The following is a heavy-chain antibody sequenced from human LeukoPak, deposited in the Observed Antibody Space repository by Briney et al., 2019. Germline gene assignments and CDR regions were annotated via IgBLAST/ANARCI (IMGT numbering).Heavy chain of an antibody. CDR2: ISYDGSNK. V-gene: IGHV3-30*18. CDR1: GFTFSSYG. J-gene: IGHJ4*02. D-gene: IGHD6-25*01. Sequence: GGSLRLSRAASGFTFSSYGMHWVRQAPGKGLEWVAVISYDGSNKYYADSVKGRSTISRDNSKNMLYLQMNSLRAEDTAVYYCAKDHSSGAFDYWGQGTLVTVSS. CDR3: AKDHSSGAFDY.